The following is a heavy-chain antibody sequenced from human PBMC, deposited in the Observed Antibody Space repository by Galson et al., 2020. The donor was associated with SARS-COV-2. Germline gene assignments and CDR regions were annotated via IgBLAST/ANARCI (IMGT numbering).Heavy chain of an antibody. CDR3: ARGHGDNGPNWSDS. Sequence: GESLKISCAASGFTFTSYVMNWVRQAPGRGLEWVSGISGGGDRTYYIDSVKGHFTISRDNSKNTLYLQMNSLRADDTAVYYCARGHGDNGPNWSDSWGHGTLVTVSS. D-gene: IGHD1-20*01. CDR2: ISGGGDRT. CDR1: GFTFTSYV. V-gene: IGHV3-23*01. J-gene: IGHJ5*01.